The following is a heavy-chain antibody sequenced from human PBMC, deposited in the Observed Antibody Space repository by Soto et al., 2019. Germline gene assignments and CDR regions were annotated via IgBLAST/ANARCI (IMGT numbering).Heavy chain of an antibody. J-gene: IGHJ4*02. Sequence: EVQLLESGGGLVQPGGSLRVSCAASGFTFSNYAMSWVRQAPGKGLEWVSYITDSSDTVHYADSVRGRFTISRDNAESSLYLQMNSLRDEDTAVYFCARDFGHGYYLDYWGRGTLVTVSS. CDR1: GFTFSNYA. CDR3: ARDFGHGYYLDY. CDR2: ITDSSDTV. D-gene: IGHD3-3*01. V-gene: IGHV3-48*02.